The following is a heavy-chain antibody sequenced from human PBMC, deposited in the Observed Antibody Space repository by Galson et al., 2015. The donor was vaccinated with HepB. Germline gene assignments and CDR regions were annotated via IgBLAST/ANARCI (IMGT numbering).Heavy chain of an antibody. Sequence: SVKVSCKASGYTFTGYYMHWVRQAPGQGLEWMGWINPNSGGTNYAQKFQGRVTMTRDTSISTTYMELSRLRSDDTAVYYCARVFPDIAAGTPDYWGQGTLVTVSS. CDR3: ARVFPDIAAGTPDY. CDR2: INPNSGGT. CDR1: GYTFTGYY. J-gene: IGHJ4*02. D-gene: IGHD6-13*01. V-gene: IGHV1-2*02.